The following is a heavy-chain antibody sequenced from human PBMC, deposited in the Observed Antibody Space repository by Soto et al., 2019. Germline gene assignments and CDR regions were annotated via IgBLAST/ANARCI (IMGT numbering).Heavy chain of an antibody. CDR2: MWYDGHVE. Sequence: QVHLVESGGGVVQPGRSLTLSCAASGFSFRTSGMHWVRQAPGKGLEWVTGMWYDGHVEDYLDSVKGRFTISRDNSNSLMSLQMSNLRVDDTAVYYCARGLPKVAGGAFDIWGHGTMVTVSS. J-gene: IGHJ3*02. V-gene: IGHV3-33*01. D-gene: IGHD2-15*01. CDR3: ARGLPKVAGGAFDI. CDR1: GFSFRTSG.